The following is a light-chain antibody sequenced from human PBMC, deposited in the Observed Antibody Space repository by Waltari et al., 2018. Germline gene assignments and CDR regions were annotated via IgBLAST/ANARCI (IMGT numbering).Light chain of an antibody. Sequence: EIVLTQSPATLSLSPGERATLSCRASQSVSSYLAWYQQKPGQAPRLLIYDASNRATGIPARFSGSGSGTDFTLTISSLEPEYFAVYYCQQRSNWVYTFGQGTKLEIK. CDR3: QQRSNWVYT. J-gene: IGKJ2*01. CDR2: DAS. CDR1: QSVSSY. V-gene: IGKV3-11*01.